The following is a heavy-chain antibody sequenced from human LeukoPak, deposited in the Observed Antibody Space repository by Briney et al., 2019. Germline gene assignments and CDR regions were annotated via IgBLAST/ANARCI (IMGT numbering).Heavy chain of an antibody. CDR3: ARGAGFGELRNPIDY. V-gene: IGHV3-33*01. D-gene: IGHD3-10*01. Sequence: PGRSLRLSCAASGFTFSSYGMHWVRQAPGKGLEWVAVIWYDGSNKYYADSVKGRFTISRDNSKNTLYLQMNSLRAEDTAVYHCARGAGFGELRNPIDYWGQGTLVTVSS. CDR1: GFTFSSYG. CDR2: IWYDGSNK. J-gene: IGHJ4*02.